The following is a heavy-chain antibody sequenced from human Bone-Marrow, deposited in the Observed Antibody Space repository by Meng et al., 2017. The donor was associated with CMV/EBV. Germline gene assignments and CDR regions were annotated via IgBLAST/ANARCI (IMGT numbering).Heavy chain of an antibody. V-gene: IGHV3-21*01. CDR2: ISSSSSYI. CDR3: ARLPSYYYGSGSPCFDY. Sequence: GGSLRLSCAASGFTFSSYSMNWVRQAPGKGLEWVSSISSSSSYIYYADSVKGRFTISRDNAKNSLYLQMNSLRAEDTAVYYCARLPSYYYGSGSPCFDYWGQGTLVTV. D-gene: IGHD3-10*01. J-gene: IGHJ4*02. CDR1: GFTFSSYS.